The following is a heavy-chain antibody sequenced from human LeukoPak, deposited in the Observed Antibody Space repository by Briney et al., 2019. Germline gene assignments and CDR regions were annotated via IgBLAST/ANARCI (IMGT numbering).Heavy chain of an antibody. V-gene: IGHV1-18*01. J-gene: IGHJ4*02. Sequence: GASVKVSCTASGYSFTDYSITWVRQAPGQGLEWMGWISGRNGNTNYSQRLQGRVTMTTDTSTSTAYMELRSLTSDDTAVYYCARDHALWSNCFDYWGQGTLVTVSS. D-gene: IGHD2/OR15-2a*01. CDR1: GYSFTDYS. CDR3: ARDHALWSNCFDY. CDR2: ISGRNGNT.